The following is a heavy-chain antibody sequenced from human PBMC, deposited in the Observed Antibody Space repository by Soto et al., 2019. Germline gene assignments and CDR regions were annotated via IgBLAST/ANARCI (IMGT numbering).Heavy chain of an antibody. V-gene: IGHV1-2*04. D-gene: IGHD3-10*01. CDR1: GYTFTGYY. CDR3: ARDEAVIPRGSNWFDP. Sequence: ASVKVSCKASGYTFTGYYMHWVRQAPGQGLEWMGWINPNSGGTNYAQKFQGWVTMTRDTSISTAYMELSRLRSEDTAVYYCARDEAVIPRGSNWFDPWGQGTLVTVSS. CDR2: INPNSGGT. J-gene: IGHJ5*02.